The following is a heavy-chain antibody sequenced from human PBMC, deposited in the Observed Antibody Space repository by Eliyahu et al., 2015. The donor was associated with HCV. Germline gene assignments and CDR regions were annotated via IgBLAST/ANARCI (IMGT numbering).Heavy chain of an antibody. CDR1: GFTFSSYG. V-gene: IGHV3-30*18. CDR2: ISYDGSNK. J-gene: IGHJ6*02. Sequence: GRSLRLSCAASGFTFSSYGMHWVRQAPGKGLEWVAVISYDGSNKYYADSVKGRFTISRDNSKNTLYLQMNSLRAEDTAVYYCAKGLPSEYQLLFYYYYGMDVWGQGTTVTVSS. CDR3: AKGLPSEYQLLFYYYYGMDV. D-gene: IGHD2-2*01.